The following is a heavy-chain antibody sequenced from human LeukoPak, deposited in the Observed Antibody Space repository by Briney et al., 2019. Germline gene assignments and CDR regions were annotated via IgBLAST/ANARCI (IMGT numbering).Heavy chain of an antibody. Sequence: PGASLGLSCAASGFTFSNYAMSWVRQAPGKGLEGVSAIVGSGGSTYYADSVKGRFSISRDNSKNTLFLQMNSLRVEDTALYYCSKWGDYDVLTGYYDSDFWGQGTLVTVSS. D-gene: IGHD3-9*01. CDR3: SKWGDYDVLTGYYDSDF. V-gene: IGHV3-23*01. J-gene: IGHJ4*02. CDR1: GFTFSNYA. CDR2: IVGSGGST.